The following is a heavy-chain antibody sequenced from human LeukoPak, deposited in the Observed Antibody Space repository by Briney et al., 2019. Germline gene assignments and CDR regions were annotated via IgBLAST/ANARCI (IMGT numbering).Heavy chain of an antibody. D-gene: IGHD6-13*01. J-gene: IGHJ4*02. Sequence: PGRSLRLSCAASGFTFSSYGMHWVRQAPGKGLEWVAVISYDGSNKYYADSVKGRFTISRDNSENTLYLQMNSLRAEDTAVYYCAKVRRGIAAAGTHYWGQGTLVTVSS. CDR2: ISYDGSNK. V-gene: IGHV3-30*18. CDR1: GFTFSSYG. CDR3: AKVRRGIAAAGTHY.